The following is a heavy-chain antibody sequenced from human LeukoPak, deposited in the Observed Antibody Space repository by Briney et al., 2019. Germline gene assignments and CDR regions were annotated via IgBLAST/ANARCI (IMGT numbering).Heavy chain of an antibody. CDR2: ISSSSSYI. D-gene: IGHD2-2*02. Sequence: GGSLRLSCAASGFTFSSYTMNWVRQAPGKGLEWVSSISSSSSYIYYADSVKGRFTISRDNAKNSLYLQMNSLRAEDTAVYYCARGRIGGYCSSTSCYTGYYFDYWGQGTLVTVSS. V-gene: IGHV3-21*01. CDR1: GFTFSSYT. CDR3: ARGRIGGYCSSTSCYTGYYFDY. J-gene: IGHJ4*02.